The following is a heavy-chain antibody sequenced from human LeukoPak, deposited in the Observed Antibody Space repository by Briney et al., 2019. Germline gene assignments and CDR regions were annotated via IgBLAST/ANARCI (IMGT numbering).Heavy chain of an antibody. J-gene: IGHJ4*02. CDR2: IRYDGSNK. D-gene: IGHD3-22*01. CDR3: AKDSAYYYDSSGYYYD. V-gene: IGHV3-30*02. Sequence: GGSLRLSCAASGFTFSSYGMHWVRQAPGKGLEWVAFIRYDGSNKYYADSVKGRFTISRDNSKNTLYLQMNSLRAEDTAVYYCAKDSAYYYDSSGYYYDWGQGTLVTVSS. CDR1: GFTFSSYG.